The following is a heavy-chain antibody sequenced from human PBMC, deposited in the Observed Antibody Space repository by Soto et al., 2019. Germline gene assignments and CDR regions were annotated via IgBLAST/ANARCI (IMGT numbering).Heavy chain of an antibody. V-gene: IGHV4-34*01. Sequence: QVQLQQWGAGLLKPSETLSLTCAVYGGSFSGYYWSWIRQPPGKGLEWIGEINPSGSTNYNPSLKSRVTISVDTAKNQFALKLSSVTAADTAVYYCARGQWIQLWSKYYYYGMDVWGQGTTVTVSS. CDR3: ARGQWIQLWSKYYYYGMDV. J-gene: IGHJ6*02. D-gene: IGHD5-18*01. CDR1: GGSFSGYY. CDR2: INPSGST.